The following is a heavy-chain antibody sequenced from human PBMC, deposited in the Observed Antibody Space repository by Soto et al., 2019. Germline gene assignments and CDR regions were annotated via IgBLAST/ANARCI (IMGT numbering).Heavy chain of an antibody. CDR2: IWYDGSNE. CDR1: GFTFSRYG. CDR3: AREDLSGTGYSDC. J-gene: IGHJ4*02. D-gene: IGHD3-9*01. V-gene: IGHV3-33*01. Sequence: QVHLVESGGGVVQPGRSLRLSCAAPGFTFSRYGMHWVRQAPGKGLEWVAFIWYDGSNEYYADSLKGRFTISRDNSKNSLYLQMNSLRAEDTALYYCAREDLSGTGYSDCWGQGTLVTVSS.